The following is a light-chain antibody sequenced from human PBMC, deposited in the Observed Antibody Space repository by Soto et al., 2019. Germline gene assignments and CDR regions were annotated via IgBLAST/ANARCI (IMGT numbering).Light chain of an antibody. CDR2: AAS. CDR1: ESISNY. CDR3: QQSYSTPRT. Sequence: DLQMTQSPSSLSASVGDRVTITCRASESISNYLNWYQQTPGKGPKLLISAASSLQSGVTSRFSGSGTRTDFTLTISNLQPEDFATYYCQQSYSTPRTFGQGTKLEI. J-gene: IGKJ2*02. V-gene: IGKV1-39*01.